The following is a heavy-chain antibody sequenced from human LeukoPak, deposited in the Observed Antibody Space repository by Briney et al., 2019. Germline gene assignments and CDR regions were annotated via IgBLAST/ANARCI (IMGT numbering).Heavy chain of an antibody. CDR1: VYTFTGYS. Sequence: ASVKVSPEASVYTFTGYSIHWVRQAPGQGLEWMGWINPNCGGTNYAQKFQGRVTMTRDKYMRTAYMELSRLTSDDTAVYYCARGIWCGESADASDIWGQGTMVTVSS. V-gene: IGHV1-2*02. J-gene: IGHJ3*02. CDR3: ARGIWCGESADASDI. CDR2: INPNCGGT. D-gene: IGHD3-10*01.